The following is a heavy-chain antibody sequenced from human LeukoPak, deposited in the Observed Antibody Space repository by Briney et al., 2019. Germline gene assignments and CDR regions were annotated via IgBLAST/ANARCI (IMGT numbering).Heavy chain of an antibody. J-gene: IGHJ3*02. CDR1: GGSISSSSYY. D-gene: IGHD1-26*01. Sequence: PSETLSLTCTVSGGSISSSSYYWGWIRQPPGKGLEWIGSIYYSGSTYYNPSLKSRVTISVDTSKNQFSLKLSSVTAADTAVYYCARDPGSYSGAFDIWGQGTMVTVSS. CDR2: IYYSGST. CDR3: ARDPGSYSGAFDI. V-gene: IGHV4-39*07.